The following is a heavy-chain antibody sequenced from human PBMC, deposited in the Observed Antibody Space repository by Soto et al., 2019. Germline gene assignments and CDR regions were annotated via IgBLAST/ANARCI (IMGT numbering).Heavy chain of an antibody. CDR2: ISYEGSNT. D-gene: IGHD1-1*01. CDR1: GFTFGTYA. CDR3: ARVTPGNNLYYFSGMDV. J-gene: IGHJ6*02. V-gene: IGHV3-30-3*01. Sequence: PGGSLRLSCVASGFTFGTYAIHWVRQAPGKGLQWVALISYEGSNTYYADSVKGRSTVSRDNSKSTLYLQMNSLRPEDTGVYYCARVTPGNNLYYFSGMDVWGQGTSVTVSS.